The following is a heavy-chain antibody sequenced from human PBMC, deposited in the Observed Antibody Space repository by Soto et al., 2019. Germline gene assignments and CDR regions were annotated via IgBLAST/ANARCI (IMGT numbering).Heavy chain of an antibody. J-gene: IGHJ6*02. Sequence: QITLKESGPPLVKPTQTLTLTCTFSGLSLRTTGVGVGWVRQPPGKALEWLALLYGDDDKRYSPSLKSIVTITKAATDKQVVLTMTRVDTVDTATYYCVQSRCGGECRPTYPSPSYYGLDVWGPGPRVTVSS. CDR2: LYGDDDK. V-gene: IGHV2-5*02. CDR1: GLSLRTTGVG. CDR3: VQSRCGGECRPTYPSPSYYGLDV. D-gene: IGHD2-21*01.